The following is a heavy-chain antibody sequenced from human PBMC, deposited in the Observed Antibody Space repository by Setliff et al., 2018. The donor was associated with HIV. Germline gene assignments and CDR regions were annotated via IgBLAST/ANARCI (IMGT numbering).Heavy chain of an antibody. CDR1: GYTFTNHW. J-gene: IGHJ4*02. Sequence: GESLKISCQASGYTFTNHWIGWVRQMPGEGLEWMAIIYPGDSDVRYNPSFQGQVTVSVDKSINTAYLQWSSLKASDTATYYCAREHRLRSGERCVLPDYWGQGTLVTVPS. D-gene: IGHD2-15*01. V-gene: IGHV5-51*01. CDR3: AREHRLRSGERCVLPDY. CDR2: IYPGDSDV.